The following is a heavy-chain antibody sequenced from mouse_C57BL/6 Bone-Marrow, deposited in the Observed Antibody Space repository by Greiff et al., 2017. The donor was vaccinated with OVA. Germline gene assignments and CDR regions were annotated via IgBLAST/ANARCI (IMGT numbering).Heavy chain of an antibody. Sequence: EVKLVESGGGLVKPGGSLKLSCAASGFTFSSYAMSWVRQTPEQRLEWVATISDGGSYTYYPDNVKGRFTISRDNAKNNLYLQMSHLKSEDTAMYYCARVPYSNFLDYWGQGTTLTVSS. V-gene: IGHV5-4*03. CDR2: ISDGGSYT. CDR1: GFTFSSYA. CDR3: ARVPYSNFLDY. D-gene: IGHD2-5*01. J-gene: IGHJ2*01.